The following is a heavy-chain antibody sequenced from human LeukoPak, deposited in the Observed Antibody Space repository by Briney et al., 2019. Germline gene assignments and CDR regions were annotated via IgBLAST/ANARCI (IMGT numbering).Heavy chain of an antibody. CDR2: IYHSGST. Sequence: SETLSLTCTVSGGSISSGGYYWSWIRQPPGKGLEWIGYIYHSGSTYYNPSLKSRVTISVDRSKNQFSLKLSSVTAADTAVYYCARALRVTTWYFDYWGQGTLVTVSS. CDR1: GGSISSGGYY. CDR3: ARALRVTTWYFDY. D-gene: IGHD4-11*01. V-gene: IGHV4-30-2*01. J-gene: IGHJ4*02.